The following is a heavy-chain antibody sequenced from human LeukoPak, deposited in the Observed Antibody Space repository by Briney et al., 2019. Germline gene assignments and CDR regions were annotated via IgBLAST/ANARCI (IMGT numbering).Heavy chain of an antibody. CDR1: GGTFSSYA. CDR3: ARGIAVAFFDY. D-gene: IGHD6-19*01. CDR2: IIPILGIA. V-gene: IGHV1-69*04. J-gene: IGHJ4*02. Sequence: SVKVSCKASGGTFSSYAISWVRQAPGQGLEWMGRIIPILGIANYAQKFQGRVTITADKSTSTAYMELSSLRSEDTAVYYCARGIAVAFFDYWGQGTLVTVSS.